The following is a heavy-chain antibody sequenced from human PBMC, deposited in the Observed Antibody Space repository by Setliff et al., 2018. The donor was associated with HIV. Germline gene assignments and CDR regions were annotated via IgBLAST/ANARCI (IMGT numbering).Heavy chain of an antibody. J-gene: IGHJ5*02. CDR3: ARRGPGDQTWFDP. Sequence: SETLSLTCTVSGGSISSGGYYWSWIRQHPGKGLEWIGYIYYSGSTYYNPSLKSRVTISVDTSKNQFSLRLSSVTAADTAVFYCARRGPGDQTWFDPWGQGILVTVSS. V-gene: IGHV4-31*03. CDR2: IYYSGST. CDR1: GGSISSGGYY. D-gene: IGHD7-27*01.